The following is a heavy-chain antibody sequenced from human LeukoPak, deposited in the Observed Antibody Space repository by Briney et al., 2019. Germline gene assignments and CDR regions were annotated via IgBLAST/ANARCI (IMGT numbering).Heavy chain of an antibody. J-gene: IGHJ5*01. Sequence: SETLSLTXNVSGDSISSGSYYWSWIRQPAGKGLEWVGRIYTSGSTNYNPSLESRVTISLDTSKNQFSLKVTSVTAADTAVYYCARVYCTGGSCFAGWFDSWGQGTLVTVSS. D-gene: IGHD2-8*02. V-gene: IGHV4-61*02. CDR2: IYTSGST. CDR3: ARVYCTGGSCFAGWFDS. CDR1: GDSISSGSYY.